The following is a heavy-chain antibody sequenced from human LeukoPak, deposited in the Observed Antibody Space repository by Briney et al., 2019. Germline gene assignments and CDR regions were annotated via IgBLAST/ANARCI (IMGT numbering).Heavy chain of an antibody. Sequence: PSETLSLTCTISGDSITGYYWSWVRQPPGKGLEWIGYIYYSGSTNYSPSLKSRISISVDMSKNQFSLKLSSVTAADTAVYYCARALYYYDSIDYWGQGTLVTVSS. D-gene: IGHD3-22*01. CDR3: ARALYYYDSIDY. CDR2: IYYSGST. CDR1: GDSITGYY. V-gene: IGHV4-59*01. J-gene: IGHJ4*02.